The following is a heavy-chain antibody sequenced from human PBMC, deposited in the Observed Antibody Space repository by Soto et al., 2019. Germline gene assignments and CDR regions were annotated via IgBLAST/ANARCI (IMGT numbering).Heavy chain of an antibody. Sequence: SETLSLTCTVSGGSISSSSYYWGWIRQPPGKGLEWIGSIYYSGSTYYNPSLKSRVTISVDTSKNQFSLKLSSVTAADPAVYSCARVAMDWEEPYYFDYWGQGTLVTVSS. J-gene: IGHJ4*02. CDR2: IYYSGST. V-gene: IGHV4-39*07. CDR1: GGSISSSSYY. CDR3: ARVAMDWEEPYYFDY. D-gene: IGHD5-18*01.